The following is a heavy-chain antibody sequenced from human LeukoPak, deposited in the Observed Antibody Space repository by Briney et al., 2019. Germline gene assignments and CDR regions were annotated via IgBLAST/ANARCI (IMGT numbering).Heavy chain of an antibody. V-gene: IGHV4-39*01. Sequence: SETLSLTCTVSGGSISSSSYYWGWIRQPPGKGLEWIGSIYYSGSTYYNPSLKGRVTISVDTSKNQFSLKLSSVTAADTAVYYCARLGYYDYVWGSYRYSAYYFDYWGQGTLVTVSS. CDR2: IYYSGST. J-gene: IGHJ4*02. CDR3: ARLGYYDYVWGSYRYSAYYFDY. D-gene: IGHD3-16*02. CDR1: GGSISSSSYY.